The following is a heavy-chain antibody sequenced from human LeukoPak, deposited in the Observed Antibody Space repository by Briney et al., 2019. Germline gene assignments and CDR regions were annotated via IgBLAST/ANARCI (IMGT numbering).Heavy chain of an antibody. CDR1: GFTFSSYS. Sequence: GGSLRLSCAASGFTFSSYSMNWVHQAPGKGLEWVSYISSSSSTIYYADSVKGRFTISRDNAKNSLYLQMNSLRAEDTAVYYCASTGLSITMIVEPIDYWGQGTLVTVSS. CDR2: ISSSSSTI. CDR3: ASTGLSITMIVEPIDY. J-gene: IGHJ4*02. V-gene: IGHV3-48*04. D-gene: IGHD3-22*01.